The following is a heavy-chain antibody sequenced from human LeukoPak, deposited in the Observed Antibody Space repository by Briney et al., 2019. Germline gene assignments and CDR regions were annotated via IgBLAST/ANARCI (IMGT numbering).Heavy chain of an antibody. CDR1: GFTFSSYA. J-gene: IGHJ4*02. V-gene: IGHV3-23*01. D-gene: IGHD3-22*01. CDR3: AKGSYYDSSGSFYFDY. CDR2: ISGSGDNT. Sequence: PGGSLRLSCAASGFTFSSYAMSWVRQAPGKGLEWVSGISGSGDNTYYADSVTGRFTISRDNSENTLYVQVNSLGTEDTAAYYCAKGSYYDSSGSFYFDYWGQGTLVTVSS.